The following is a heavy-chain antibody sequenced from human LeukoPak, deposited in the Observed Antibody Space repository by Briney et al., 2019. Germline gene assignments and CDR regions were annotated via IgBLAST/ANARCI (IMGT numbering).Heavy chain of an antibody. Sequence: PSETLSLTCAVYGGSFSGYYWSWIRQPPGKGLEWIGEINHSGSTNYNPSLKSRVTISVDTSKNQFPLKLSSVTAADTAVYYCARGLLVVVPAAPKVNWYFDLWGRGTLVTVSS. CDR2: INHSGST. D-gene: IGHD2-2*01. CDR1: GGSFSGYY. CDR3: ARGLLVVVPAAPKVNWYFDL. J-gene: IGHJ2*01. V-gene: IGHV4-34*01.